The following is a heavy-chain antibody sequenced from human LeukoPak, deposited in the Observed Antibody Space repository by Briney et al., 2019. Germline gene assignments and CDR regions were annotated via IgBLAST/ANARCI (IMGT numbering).Heavy chain of an antibody. CDR2: ISAYNGNT. J-gene: IGHJ4*02. Sequence: ASVKVSCKASGYTFTSYGISWVRQAPGQGLEWMGWISAYNGNTNYAQKLQGRVTMTTDTSTSTACMELSSLTSEDTAVYYCARGPRAAADDYWGQGTLVTVSS. D-gene: IGHD6-13*01. CDR3: ARGPRAAADDY. CDR1: GYTFTSYG. V-gene: IGHV1-18*01.